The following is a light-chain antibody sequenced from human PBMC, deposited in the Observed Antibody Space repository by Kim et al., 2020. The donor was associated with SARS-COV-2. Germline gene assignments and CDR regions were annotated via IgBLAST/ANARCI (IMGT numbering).Light chain of an antibody. Sequence: DIQMTQSPSSLSASVGDRVTITCRASQGISNYLAWYQQKPGRVPKLLIYAASTLQSGVPSRSSGSGSGTDFTLTISSLQPEDVATYYCQKYNSAPPLTFGGGTKLEI. CDR1: QGISNY. J-gene: IGKJ4*01. CDR2: AAS. V-gene: IGKV1-27*01. CDR3: QKYNSAPPLT.